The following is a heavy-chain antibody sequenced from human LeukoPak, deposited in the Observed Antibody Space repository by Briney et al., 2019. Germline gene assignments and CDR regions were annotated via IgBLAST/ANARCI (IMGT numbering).Heavy chain of an antibody. Sequence: ASVKVSCKASGYTFTGYYMHWVRQAPGQGLEWMGRINPNSGGTNYAQKFQGRVTMTRDTSISTAYMELSRLRSDDTAVYYCAGGRPSTNRNNINWFDPWGQGTLVTVSS. CDR3: AGGRPSTNRNNINWFDP. D-gene: IGHD2/OR15-2a*01. J-gene: IGHJ5*02. CDR2: INPNSGGT. CDR1: GYTFTGYY. V-gene: IGHV1-2*06.